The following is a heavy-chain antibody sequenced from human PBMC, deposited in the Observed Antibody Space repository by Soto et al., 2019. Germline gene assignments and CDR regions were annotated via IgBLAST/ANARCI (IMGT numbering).Heavy chain of an antibody. D-gene: IGHD2-8*01. J-gene: IGHJ3*01. V-gene: IGHV3-74*01. CDR1: GFTFSYYW. Sequence: EVRLVEAEGGLVQPGGSLSLCCAASGFTFSYYWMHWVRQAPGQGLLWVSRIHSDGSSTTYADSVKGRFTISRDNAENTVSLQMNSLRVEDTGVYFCARGVRGAFDLWGQGTMVTVSS. CDR2: IHSDGSST. CDR3: ARGVRGAFDL.